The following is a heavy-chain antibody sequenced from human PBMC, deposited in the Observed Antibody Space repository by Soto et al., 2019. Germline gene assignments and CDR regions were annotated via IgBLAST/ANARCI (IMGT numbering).Heavy chain of an antibody. CDR3: TTDHVLPWFGELSRFDY. CDR2: IKSKTDGGTT. J-gene: IGHJ4*02. D-gene: IGHD3-10*01. V-gene: IGHV3-15*07. Sequence: PGGSLRLSCAASGFTFSNAWMNWVRQAPGKGLEWVGRIKSKTDGGTTDYAAPVKGRFTISRDDSKNTLYLQMNSLKTEDTAVYYCTTDHVLPWFGELSRFDYWGQGTLVTVSS. CDR1: GFTFSNAW.